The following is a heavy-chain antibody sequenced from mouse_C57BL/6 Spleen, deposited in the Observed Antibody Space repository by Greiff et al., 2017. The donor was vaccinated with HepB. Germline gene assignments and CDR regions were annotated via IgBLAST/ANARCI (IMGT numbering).Heavy chain of an antibody. D-gene: IGHD1-2*01. CDR2: INPGSGGT. Sequence: VQLQQSGAELVRPGTSVKVSCKASGYAFTNYLIEWVKQRPGQGLEWIGVINPGSGGTNYNEKFKGKATLTADKSSSTAYMQLSSLTSEDSAVYFCGRNLRLYAMDYWGQGTSVTVSS. V-gene: IGHV1-54*01. CDR3: GRNLRLYAMDY. CDR1: GYAFTNYL. J-gene: IGHJ4*01.